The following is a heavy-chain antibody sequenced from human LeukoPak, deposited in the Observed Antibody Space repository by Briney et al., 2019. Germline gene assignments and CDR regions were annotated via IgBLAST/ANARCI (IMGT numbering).Heavy chain of an antibody. CDR3: TRASSYYYDSGGPD. CDR2: IYTGGGT. CDR1: GFTFSSYA. Sequence: GGSLRLSCAASGFTFSSYAMSWVRQAPGKGLEWVSVIYTGGGTYYADSVKGRFTISRDNSENTLYLQMNSLRVEDTAVYYCTRASSYYYDSGGPDWGQGTLVTVSS. V-gene: IGHV3-53*01. D-gene: IGHD3-22*01. J-gene: IGHJ4*02.